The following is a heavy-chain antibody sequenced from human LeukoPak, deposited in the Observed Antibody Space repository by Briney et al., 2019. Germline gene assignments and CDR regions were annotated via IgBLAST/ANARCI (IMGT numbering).Heavy chain of an antibody. CDR1: GYTFTSYY. V-gene: IGHV1-46*01. J-gene: IGHJ6*03. D-gene: IGHD1-26*01. CDR2: INPSGGST. Sequence: ASVKVSCKASGYTFTSYYMHWVRQAPGQGLEWMGIINPSGGSTSYAQKFQGRVTMTTDMSTSTVYMELSSLRSEDTAVYYCARDNSGSETGYYYMDVWGKGTTVTVSS. CDR3: ARDNSGSETGYYYMDV.